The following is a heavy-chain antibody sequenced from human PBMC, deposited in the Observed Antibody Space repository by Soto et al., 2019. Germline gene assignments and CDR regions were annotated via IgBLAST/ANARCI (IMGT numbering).Heavy chain of an antibody. CDR2: IWYDGSNK. Sequence: GGSLRLSCAASGFTFSSYGMHWVRQAPGKGLEWVAVIWYDGSNKYYADSVKGRFTISRDNSKNTLYLQMNSLRAEDTAVYYCARVGRPSTVDYYYYGMDVWGQGTTVTVSS. D-gene: IGHD1-26*01. V-gene: IGHV3-33*01. CDR3: ARVGRPSTVDYYYYGMDV. CDR1: GFTFSSYG. J-gene: IGHJ6*02.